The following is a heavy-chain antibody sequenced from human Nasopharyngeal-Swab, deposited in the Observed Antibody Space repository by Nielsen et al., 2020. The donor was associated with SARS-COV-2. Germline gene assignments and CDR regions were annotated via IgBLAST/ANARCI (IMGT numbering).Heavy chain of an antibody. D-gene: IGHD3-3*01. V-gene: IGHV3-74*01. CDR3: ARAHGSWSGYTH. CDR2: INSDGSTT. J-gene: IGHJ4*02. Sequence: GGSLRLSCAASGFTFSDNWMHWVRQGPGKGLVWVSRINSDGSTTNYADSVKGRFTISRDNAKNTLYLQMNSLRAEDTAVYYCARAHGSWSGYTHWGQGTLVTVSS. CDR1: GFTFSDNW.